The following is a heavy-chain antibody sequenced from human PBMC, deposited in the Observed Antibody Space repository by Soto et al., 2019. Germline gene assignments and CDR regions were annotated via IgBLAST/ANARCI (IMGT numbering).Heavy chain of an antibody. CDR3: ARVGPRSSSSEDVFDI. Sequence: GGSLRLSCTASGFTFSDYYMSWIRQAPGKGLEWVSYISSSGSTIYYADSVKGRFTISRDNAKNSLYLQMNSLRAEDTAVYYCARVGPRSSSSEDVFDIWGQGTMVTVSS. V-gene: IGHV3-11*01. D-gene: IGHD6-6*01. J-gene: IGHJ3*02. CDR1: GFTFSDYY. CDR2: ISSSGSTI.